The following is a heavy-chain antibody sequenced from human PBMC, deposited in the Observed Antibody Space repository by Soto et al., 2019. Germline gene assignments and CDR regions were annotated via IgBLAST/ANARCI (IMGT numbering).Heavy chain of an antibody. Sequence: WTWIRQHPEKGLEWIGYIYYSGRTYYNPSLKSRLTLSIDKSKNQFSLKLTSVTAADTAVYYCARDWASDTSSPSARLDPWARGTRVPV. D-gene: IGHD3-22*01. V-gene: IGHV4-31*02. CDR3: ARDWASDTSSPSARLDP. CDR2: IYYSGRT. J-gene: IGHJ5*02.